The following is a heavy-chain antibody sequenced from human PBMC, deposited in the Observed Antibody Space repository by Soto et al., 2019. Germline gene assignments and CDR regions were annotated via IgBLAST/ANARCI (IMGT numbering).Heavy chain of an antibody. CDR1: GYTYTSYA. CDR2: INAGNGNT. J-gene: IGHJ5*02. Sequence: QVQLVQSGAEVKKPGASVKVSCKASGYTYTSYAMHWVRQAPGQRLEWMGWINAGNGNTKYSQKFQGRVTITRDTSASTAYMEQSSLRSEDTAVYYCARDGSTINKGNWFDPWGQGTLVTVSS. CDR3: ARDGSTINKGNWFDP. V-gene: IGHV1-3*01. D-gene: IGHD2-2*01.